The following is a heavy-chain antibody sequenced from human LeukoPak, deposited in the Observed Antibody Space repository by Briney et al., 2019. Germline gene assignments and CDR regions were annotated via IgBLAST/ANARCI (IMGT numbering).Heavy chain of an antibody. Sequence: PSETLSLTCTVSGGSISSGDYYWSWIRQPPGKGLEWIGYIYYSGSTYYNPSLKSRVTISVDTSKNQFSLKLSSVTAADTAVYYCATNREYYYDSSGLDYWGQGTLVTVSS. CDR1: GGSISSGDYY. D-gene: IGHD3-22*01. J-gene: IGHJ4*02. V-gene: IGHV4-30-4*02. CDR3: ATNREYYYDSSGLDY. CDR2: IYYSGST.